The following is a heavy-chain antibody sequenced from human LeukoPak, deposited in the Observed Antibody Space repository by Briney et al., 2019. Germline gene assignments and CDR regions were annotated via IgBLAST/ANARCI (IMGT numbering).Heavy chain of an antibody. V-gene: IGHV1-2*02. CDR1: GYTFTGYY. CDR2: INPKSGGT. CDR3: VRSGAVAGSRGYYYFYYYMDV. Sequence: ASVKVSCKASGYTFTGYYMHWVRQAPGQGLEWMGWINPKSGGTNYAQKFQGRLTITRDTSINTAYMELSRLRGDDTAVYYCVRSGAVAGSRGYYYFYYYMDVWAKGTTVTISS. J-gene: IGHJ6*03. D-gene: IGHD6-19*01.